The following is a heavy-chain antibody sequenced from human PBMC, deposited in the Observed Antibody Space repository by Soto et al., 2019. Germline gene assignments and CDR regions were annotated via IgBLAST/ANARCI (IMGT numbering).Heavy chain of an antibody. J-gene: IGHJ4*02. D-gene: IGHD2-2*01. Sequence: GGSLRLSCAASGFTFSSYGMHWVRQAPGKGLEWVAVIWYDGSNKYYADSVKGRFTISRDNSKNTLYLQMNSLRAEDTAVYYCARDAGYCSSTSCSPSFDYWGQGTLVTVSS. CDR1: GFTFSSYG. CDR3: ARDAGYCSSTSCSPSFDY. V-gene: IGHV3-33*01. CDR2: IWYDGSNK.